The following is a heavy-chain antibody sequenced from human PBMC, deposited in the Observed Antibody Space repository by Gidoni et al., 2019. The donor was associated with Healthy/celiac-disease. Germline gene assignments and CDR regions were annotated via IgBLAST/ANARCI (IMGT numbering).Heavy chain of an antibody. CDR2: ISSSSSTI. D-gene: IGHD3-10*01. V-gene: IGHV3-48*02. CDR1: GFTFSSYS. Sequence: EVQLVESGGGLVQPGGSLRLSCAASGFTFSSYSMNWVRQAPGKGLEWVSYISSSSSTIYYADSVKGRFTISRDNAKNSLYLQMNSLRDEDTAVYYCAGVNSGSPYYYYYYGMDVWGQGTTVTVSS. CDR3: AGVNSGSPYYYYYYGMDV. J-gene: IGHJ6*02.